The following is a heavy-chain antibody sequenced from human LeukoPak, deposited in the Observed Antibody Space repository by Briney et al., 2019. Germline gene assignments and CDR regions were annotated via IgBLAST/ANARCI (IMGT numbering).Heavy chain of an antibody. D-gene: IGHD1-26*01. V-gene: IGHV3-48*04. J-gene: IGHJ6*03. Sequence: GGSLRLSCAASGFTFSSSWMNWVRQAPGKGLEWVSYISTSGSTIYYADSVKGRFTISRDNAKNSLYLQMNSLRAEDTAVYFCARATWDPNYYYYMDVWGKGTTVTISS. CDR3: ARATWDPNYYYYMDV. CDR1: GFTFSSSW. CDR2: ISTSGSTI.